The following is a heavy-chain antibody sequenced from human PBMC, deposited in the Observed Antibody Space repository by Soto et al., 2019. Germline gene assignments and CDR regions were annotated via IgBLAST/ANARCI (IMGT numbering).Heavy chain of an antibody. CDR2: IYPGDSDT. CDR3: ARVPSWGYYDSSGYLGYFDY. Sequence: GESLKISCQGSGYSFTSYWIGWVRQMPGKGLEWMGIIYPGDSDTRYSPSFQGQVTISADKSISTAYLQWSSLKASDTAMYYCARVPSWGYYDSSGYLGYFDYWGQGTLVTVSS. V-gene: IGHV5-51*01. CDR1: GYSFTSYW. J-gene: IGHJ4*02. D-gene: IGHD3-22*01.